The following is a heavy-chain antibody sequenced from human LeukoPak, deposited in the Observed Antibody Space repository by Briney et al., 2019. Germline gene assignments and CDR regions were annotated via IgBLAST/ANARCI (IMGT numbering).Heavy chain of an antibody. CDR3: AARDGGDYPYFDY. Sequence: GGSLRLSCAASGFTVDRKHMTWVRQAPGKGLQWISFIYTGGNTYYSDSVKGRFTVSRDTSKNTLYLQMDSLRDEDTGVYRCAARDGGDYPYFDYWGPGTLVTVSS. CDR2: IYTGGNT. D-gene: IGHD4-17*01. V-gene: IGHV3-66*01. J-gene: IGHJ4*02. CDR1: GFTVDRKH.